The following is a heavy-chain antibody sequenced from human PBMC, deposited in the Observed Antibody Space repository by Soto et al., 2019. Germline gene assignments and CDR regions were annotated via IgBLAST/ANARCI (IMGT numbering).Heavy chain of an antibody. V-gene: IGHV3-11*03. D-gene: IGHD2-21*01. CDR2: ISTNSRYT. J-gene: IGHJ4*02. CDR3: AQRSRQLWLFDS. Sequence: PGGSLRLSCAASGFTLSDYYMTWIRQAPGKGLEWISYISTNSRYTKYADSVKGRFSISRDNSKDTLFLQMTSLRVEDTAVYYCAQRSRQLWLFDSWGQGSLVTVSS. CDR1: GFTLSDYY.